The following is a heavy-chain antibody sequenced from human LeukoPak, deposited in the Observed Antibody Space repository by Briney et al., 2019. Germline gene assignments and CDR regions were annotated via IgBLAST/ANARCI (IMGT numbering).Heavy chain of an antibody. Sequence: NTSETLSLTCTVSGDSLNTYYWTWIRQTPGKELEWIGFVASSGTSNYNPSLKSRVSTSIDTSKNQFSLALTSVTPADTAVYYCARVVRGVVTSNWFDPWGQGTLVSVSS. J-gene: IGHJ5*02. CDR3: ARVVRGVVTSNWFDP. CDR2: VASSGTS. CDR1: GDSLNTYY. V-gene: IGHV4-59*01. D-gene: IGHD2-21*02.